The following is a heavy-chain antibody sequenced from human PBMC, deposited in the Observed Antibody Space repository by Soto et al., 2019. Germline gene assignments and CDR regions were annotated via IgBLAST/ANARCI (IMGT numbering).Heavy chain of an antibody. CDR2: ISYDGKNE. CDR1: GVIFSSNA. CDR3: ARGYYCDSSGYPFDY. D-gene: IGHD3-22*01. V-gene: IGHV3-30*01. Sequence: PGGSLRLSCAVSGVIFSSNAMHWVRQAPGKGLEWVAVISYDGKNEYYADSVKGRFTISRDNSKNTLYLQMNSLRRDDTAVYYCARGYYCDSSGYPFDYWGQGTLVTVSS. J-gene: IGHJ4*02.